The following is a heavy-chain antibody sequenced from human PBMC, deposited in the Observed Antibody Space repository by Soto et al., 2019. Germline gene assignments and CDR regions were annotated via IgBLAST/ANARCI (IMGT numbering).Heavy chain of an antibody. V-gene: IGHV3-30-3*01. CDR3: ARDRLAARRFYYYGMDV. D-gene: IGHD6-6*01. J-gene: IGHJ6*02. CDR1: GFTFSSYA. Sequence: QVQLVESGGGVVQPGRSLRLSCAASGFTFSSYAMHWVRQAPGKGLEWVAVISYDGSNKYYADSVKGRFTISRDNSKNALYLQMNSLRAEDTAVYYCARDRLAARRFYYYGMDVWGQGTTVTGSS. CDR2: ISYDGSNK.